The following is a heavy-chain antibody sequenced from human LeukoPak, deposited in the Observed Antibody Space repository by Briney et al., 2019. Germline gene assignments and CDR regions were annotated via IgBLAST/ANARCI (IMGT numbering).Heavy chain of an antibody. V-gene: IGHV5-51*01. CDR1: GYSFTSYW. CDR2: IYPGDSDT. Sequence: HGESLKISCKGSGYSFTSYWIGRVRQMPGKGLEWMGIIYPGDSDTRYSPSFQGQVTISADKSISTAYLQWSSLKASDSAMYYCATNTMFRGIHAFDIWGQGTMVTVSS. J-gene: IGHJ3*02. CDR3: ATNTMFRGIHAFDI. D-gene: IGHD3-10*01.